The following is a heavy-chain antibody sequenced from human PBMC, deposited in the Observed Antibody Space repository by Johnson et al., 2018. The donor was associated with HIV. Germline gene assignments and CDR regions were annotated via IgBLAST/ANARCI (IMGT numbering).Heavy chain of an antibody. D-gene: IGHD6-13*01. CDR1: GFTFDDYT. Sequence: VQLVESGGGLVQPGRSLRLSCAASGFTFDDYTMHCVRQAPGKGLEWVSLISWDGGSTYYADSVKGRFTISRDNSKNSLYLQMNSLRTEDTALYYCAAAGIDAFDIWGQGTMVTVSS. V-gene: IGHV3-43*01. J-gene: IGHJ3*02. CDR2: ISWDGGST. CDR3: AAAGIDAFDI.